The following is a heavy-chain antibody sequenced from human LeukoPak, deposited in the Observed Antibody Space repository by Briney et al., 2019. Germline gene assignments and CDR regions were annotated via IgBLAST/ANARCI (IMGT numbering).Heavy chain of an antibody. D-gene: IGHD6-19*01. V-gene: IGHV4-61*02. CDR2: IYTSGST. CDR1: GGSISSGSYY. CDR3: ATSTSGWSPVDN. Sequence: PSETLSLTCTVSGGSISSGSYYWSWIRQPAGKGLEWIGRIYTSGSTNYNPSLKSRVTISVDPSKNQFSLKLSSVTAADAAVYYCATSTSGWSPVDNWGLGTLVTVSS. J-gene: IGHJ4*02.